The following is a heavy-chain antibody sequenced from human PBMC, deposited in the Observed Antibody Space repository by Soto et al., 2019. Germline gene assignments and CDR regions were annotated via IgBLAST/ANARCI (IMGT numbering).Heavy chain of an antibody. CDR3: ARATWIYSSQSSYYYYGMDV. CDR2: IYYSGST. CDR1: GGSISSYY. D-gene: IGHD6-13*01. J-gene: IGHJ6*02. Sequence: SETLSLTCTVSGGSISSYYWSWIRQPPGKGLEWIGYIYYSGSTNYNPSLKSRVTISVDTSKNQFSLKLSSVTAADTAVYYRARATWIYSSQSSYYYYGMDVWGQGTTVTVSS. V-gene: IGHV4-59*01.